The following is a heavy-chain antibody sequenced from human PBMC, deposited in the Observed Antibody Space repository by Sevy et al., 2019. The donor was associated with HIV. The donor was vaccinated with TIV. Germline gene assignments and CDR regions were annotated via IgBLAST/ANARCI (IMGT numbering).Heavy chain of an antibody. D-gene: IGHD2-2*01. CDR3: ARGHVVVPGAAPYYYYHMDV. CDR1: GFIFSTYS. J-gene: IGHJ6*03. CDR2: VSSSSGYI. V-gene: IGHV3-21*01. Sequence: GGSLRLSCAASGFIFSTYSMNWVRQAPGKGLEWVSSVSSSSGYIYYTDSVKGRFTISGDNAKNSLYLEMNSLRAEDTAVYFCARGHVVVPGAAPYYYYHMDVWGKGTTVTVSS.